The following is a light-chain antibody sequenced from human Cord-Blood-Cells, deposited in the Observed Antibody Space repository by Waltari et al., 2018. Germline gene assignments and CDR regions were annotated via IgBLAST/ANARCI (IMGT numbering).Light chain of an antibody. J-gene: IGLJ3*02. CDR2: EGS. V-gene: IGLV2-23*01. CDR1: SSDVGSYNL. CDR3: CSYAGSSTWV. Sequence: QSALTQPASVSGSPGQSNTISCTGTSSDVGSYNLVSWYQQHPGKAPKLMIYEGSKRPSGVSNRFSGSKSGNTASRTISGLQAEDEADYYCCSYAGSSTWVFGGGTKLTVL.